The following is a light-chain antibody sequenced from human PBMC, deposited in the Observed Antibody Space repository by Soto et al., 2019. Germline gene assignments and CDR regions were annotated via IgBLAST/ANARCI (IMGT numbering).Light chain of an antibody. J-gene: IGKJ1*01. CDR1: QSIISY. Sequence: IQMTQSPSSLSASVGDRVTITCRASQSIISYLNWYQQKPGKAPNLLIYAASSLRSGVPSRFSGSGSGTDFTLTITNLQPEDFATYYCQQSYSPPRTFGQGTKVDIK. CDR3: QQSYSPPRT. V-gene: IGKV1-39*01. CDR2: AAS.